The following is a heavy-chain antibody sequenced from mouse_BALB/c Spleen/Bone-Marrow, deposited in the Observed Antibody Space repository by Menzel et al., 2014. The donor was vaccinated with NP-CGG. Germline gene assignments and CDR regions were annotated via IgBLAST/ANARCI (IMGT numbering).Heavy chain of an antibody. Sequence: EVKLMESGGGLVQPGGSRKLSCAASGFTFSSFAMHWVRQAPEKGLEWVAYISSGSSTIYYADTVMGRFTISRDNPKNTLFLQMTSLRSEDTAMYYCARSGSSSGYFDYWGQGTTLTVS. J-gene: IGHJ2*01. V-gene: IGHV5-17*02. CDR3: ARSGSSSGYFDY. CDR2: ISSGSSTI. D-gene: IGHD1-1*01. CDR1: GFTFSSFA.